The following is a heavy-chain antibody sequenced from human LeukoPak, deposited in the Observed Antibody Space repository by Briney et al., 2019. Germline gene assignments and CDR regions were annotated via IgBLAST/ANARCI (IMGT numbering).Heavy chain of an antibody. J-gene: IGHJ6*02. CDR2: INPNSGGT. CDR1: GYTFTGYY. Sequence: ASVKDSCKASGYTFTGYYMHWVRQAPGQGLEWMGWINPNSGGTNYAQKFQGRVTMTRDTSISTAYMELSRLRSDDTAVYYCCGSSLAGSDGMDVWGQGTTVTVSS. V-gene: IGHV1-2*02. CDR3: CGSSLAGSDGMDV. D-gene: IGHD6-19*01.